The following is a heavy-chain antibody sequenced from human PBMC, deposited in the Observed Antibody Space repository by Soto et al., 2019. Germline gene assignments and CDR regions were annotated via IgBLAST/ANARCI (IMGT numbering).Heavy chain of an antibody. CDR1: GFTFSSYG. J-gene: IGHJ6*02. V-gene: IGHV3-30*18. CDR3: AKEVWSGPMDV. CDR2: IYDGSNK. D-gene: IGHD3-3*01. Sequence: QVQLVESGGGVVQPGRSLRLSCAASGFTFSSYGMHWVRQAPGKGLEWVAVIYDGSNKYYADSVKGRFTNSRDNSKNTVYLQMNSLRAEDTAVYYCAKEVWSGPMDVWGQGTTVTVSS.